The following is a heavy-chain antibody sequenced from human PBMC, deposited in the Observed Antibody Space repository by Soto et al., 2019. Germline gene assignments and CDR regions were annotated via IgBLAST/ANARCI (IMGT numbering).Heavy chain of an antibody. Sequence: GGALRLSCVSSGFNFGNFGMHWVREAPGKGLKSLPVISNDEYIKQDSVRGRFAIARDNSKNTLYLHLTSLRAEETAIYYCARGLRGVFDYWGQGTLVTVPS. V-gene: IGHV3-33*01. D-gene: IGHD5-12*01. CDR2: ISNDEYIK. CDR1: GFNFGNFG. CDR3: ARGLRGVFDY. J-gene: IGHJ4*02.